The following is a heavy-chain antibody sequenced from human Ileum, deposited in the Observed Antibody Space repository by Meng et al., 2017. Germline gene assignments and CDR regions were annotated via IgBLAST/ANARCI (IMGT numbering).Heavy chain of an antibody. CDR3: AREFVTYNSGYDAFQI. CDR1: GFTFSDYE. D-gene: IGHD5-24*01. V-gene: IGHV3-48*03. Sequence: GESLKISCAASGFTFSDYEMDWIRQAPGKGLEWISYISSTGTTLYADSVKGRFTISRDNAKNSLYLHMDSLRDEDTAVYYCAREFVTYNSGYDAFQIWGQGTMVTVSS. J-gene: IGHJ3*02. CDR2: ISSTGTT.